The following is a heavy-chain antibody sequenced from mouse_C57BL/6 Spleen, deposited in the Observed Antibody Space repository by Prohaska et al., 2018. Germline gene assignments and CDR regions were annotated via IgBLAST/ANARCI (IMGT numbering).Heavy chain of an antibody. CDR2: IDPSDSET. V-gene: IGHV1-52*01. CDR1: GYTFTSYW. J-gene: IGHJ1*03. Sequence: QVQLQQPGAELVRPGSSVKLSCKASGYTFTSYWMHWVKQRPIQGLEWIGNIDPSDSETHYNQKFKDKATLTVDKSSSTAYMQLSSLTSEDSAVYYCAREEGNYWYFDVWGTGTTVTVSS. D-gene: IGHD2-1*01. CDR3: AREEGNYWYFDV.